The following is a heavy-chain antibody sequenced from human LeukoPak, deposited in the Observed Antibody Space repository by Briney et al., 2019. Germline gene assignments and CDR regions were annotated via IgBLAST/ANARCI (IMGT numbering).Heavy chain of an antibody. CDR3: ARGSASGIYPIDY. CDR1: GGSFGVYY. J-gene: IGHJ4*02. D-gene: IGHD6-19*01. Sequence: SETLSLTCAVSGGSFGVYYWSWIRQPPGKGLEWIGEINHLRRTNYNPSLKSRVIISIDTSKKEVSLKMTSVTAADTAIYYCARGSASGIYPIDYWGQGTLVTVSS. V-gene: IGHV4-34*01. CDR2: INHLRRT.